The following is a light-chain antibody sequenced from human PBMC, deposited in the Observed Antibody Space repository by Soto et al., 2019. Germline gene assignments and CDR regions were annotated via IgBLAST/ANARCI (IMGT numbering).Light chain of an antibody. V-gene: IGKV1-9*01. CDR3: QKLDSYPLT. Sequence: DIQMTQSPSSLYASVGDRVIITCRASQTISSWLAWYQQKPGEAPKLLIYAPSTLQSGVPPRFSGSGSGTEFTLTISSLQPEDFASYYCQKLDSYPLTFGQGTRLEI. CDR2: APS. CDR1: QTISSW. J-gene: IGKJ5*01.